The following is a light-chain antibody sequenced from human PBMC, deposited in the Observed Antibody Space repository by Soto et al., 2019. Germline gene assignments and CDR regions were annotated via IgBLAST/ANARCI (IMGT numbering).Light chain of an antibody. V-gene: IGKV1-39*01. CDR2: AAS. J-gene: IGKJ1*01. Sequence: DIQMTQSPSSLSASVGARVTITCRASQSISSYLNWYQQKPGKAPKLLIYAASSLQSGVPSRFSGSGSGTDFTLTISSVQPEDFATYYCQQTYNTPWTVGPGTKVDIK. CDR1: QSISSY. CDR3: QQTYNTPWT.